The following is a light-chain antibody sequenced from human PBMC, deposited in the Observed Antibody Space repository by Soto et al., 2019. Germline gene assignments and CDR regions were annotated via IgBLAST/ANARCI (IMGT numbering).Light chain of an antibody. Sequence: QSALTQPASVSGSPGQSVTISCTGTSSDVGAYNFVSWYQHHPGKAPKLIIYYVTERPSGVPDRFSGSKSGNSASLTISGLQTEDEADYYCCSYAGNYSWVFGGGTQLTVL. J-gene: IGLJ7*01. CDR2: YVT. CDR1: SSDVGAYNF. V-gene: IGLV2-11*01. CDR3: CSYAGNYSWV.